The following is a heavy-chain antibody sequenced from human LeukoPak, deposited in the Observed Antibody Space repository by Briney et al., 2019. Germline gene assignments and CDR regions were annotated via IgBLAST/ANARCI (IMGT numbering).Heavy chain of an antibody. CDR2: IYYRGST. CDR3: GGIQLWLWNY. V-gene: IGHV4-39*07. D-gene: IGHD5-18*01. Sequence: KPSETLSLTCTVSGGSISSSSYYWGWIRQPPGKGLEWIGSIYYRGSTYYNPSLKSRVTISVDTSKNQFSLKLSSVTAADTAVYYCGGIQLWLWNYWGQGTLVTVSS. J-gene: IGHJ4*02. CDR1: GGSISSSSYY.